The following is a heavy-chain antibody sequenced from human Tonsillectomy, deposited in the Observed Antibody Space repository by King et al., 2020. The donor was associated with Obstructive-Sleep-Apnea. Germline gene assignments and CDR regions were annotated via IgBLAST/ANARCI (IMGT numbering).Heavy chain of an antibody. CDR1: GDSTSSSNYY. CDR3: ARVMGSCTRYSGRHNWFDP. Sequence: QLQESGPGLVKPSETLFLTCIVSGDSTSSSNYYWGWFRQPPKKGLEWIGDIYYSGSTHYNPSLKSRVTISIDKSNNQFPLRLNSVTAADTAVYYCARVMGSCTRYSGRHNWFDPWGQGTLVTVSS. J-gene: IGHJ5*02. V-gene: IGHV4-39*06. CDR2: IYYSGST. D-gene: IGHD2-8*01.